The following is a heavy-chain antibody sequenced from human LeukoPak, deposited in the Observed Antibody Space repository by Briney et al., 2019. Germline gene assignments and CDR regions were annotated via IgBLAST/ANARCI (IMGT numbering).Heavy chain of an antibody. D-gene: IGHD4-17*01. J-gene: IGHJ4*02. Sequence: GASVKVSCKASGYTFTGYYMHWVRQAPGQGLEWMGRINPNSGGTNYAQKFQGRVTITRDTSASTAYMELSSLRSEDTAVYYCARDLPPPPWVYANGDYWGIFDYWGQGTLVTVSS. CDR3: ARDLPPPPWVYANGDYWGIFDY. V-gene: IGHV1-2*06. CDR1: GYTFTGYY. CDR2: INPNSGGT.